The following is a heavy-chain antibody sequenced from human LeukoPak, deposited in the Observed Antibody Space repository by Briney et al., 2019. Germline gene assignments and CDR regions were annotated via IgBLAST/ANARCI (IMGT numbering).Heavy chain of an antibody. CDR2: IYPRDGST. V-gene: IGHV1-46*01. J-gene: IGHJ6*02. D-gene: IGHD2-8*01. Sequence: ASVKVSCKASGYSFTNNYIHWVRLAPGQGLEWMGMIYPRDGSTSYAQKFQGRVTMTRDTSTSTVYMELSSLRSEDTAVYYCARTGLPPPGIFTPEWPDYYYGMDVWAKGPRSPSP. CDR3: ARTGLPPPGIFTPEWPDYYYGMDV. CDR1: GYSFTNNY.